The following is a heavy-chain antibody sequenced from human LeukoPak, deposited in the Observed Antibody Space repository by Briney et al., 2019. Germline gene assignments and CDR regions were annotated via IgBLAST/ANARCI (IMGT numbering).Heavy chain of an antibody. CDR3: AREASYGGNSDGAFDI. D-gene: IGHD4-17*01. Sequence: SQTLSLTCAVSDGSISSGGYSWSWIRQPPGKGLEWIGYIYHSGSTYYNPSLKSRVTISVDRSKNQFSLKLSSVTAADTAVYYCAREASYGGNSDGAFDIWGQGTMVTVSS. V-gene: IGHV4-30-2*01. CDR1: DGSISSGGYS. CDR2: IYHSGST. J-gene: IGHJ3*02.